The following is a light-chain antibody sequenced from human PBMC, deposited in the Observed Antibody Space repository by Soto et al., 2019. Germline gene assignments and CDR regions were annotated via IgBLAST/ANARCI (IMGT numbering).Light chain of an antibody. V-gene: IGKV3-20*01. J-gene: IGKJ1*01. CDR2: GST. CDR1: QRISISY. CDR3: QQDGVSAWT. Sequence: EIVLTQSPGTLSLSPGEGATLSCRASQRISISYLAWYQQKPGQAPRLLIYGSTTRATDIPYRFSGGGSGTDFTLTISRLEPEDCEVYYGQQDGVSAWTFGEGTIVEIK.